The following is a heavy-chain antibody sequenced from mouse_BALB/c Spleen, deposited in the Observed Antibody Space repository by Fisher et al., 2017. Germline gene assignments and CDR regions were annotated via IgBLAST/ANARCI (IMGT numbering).Heavy chain of an antibody. J-gene: IGHJ4*01. CDR3: ATLGYYAMDY. Sequence: KFKGKATLTADKSSSTAYMQLSSLAPEDSAVYYCATLGYYAMDYWGQGTSVTVS. D-gene: IGHD4-1*01. V-gene: IGHV1-87*01.